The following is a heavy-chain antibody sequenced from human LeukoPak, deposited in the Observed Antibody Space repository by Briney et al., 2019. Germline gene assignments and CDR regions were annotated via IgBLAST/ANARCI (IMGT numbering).Heavy chain of an antibody. V-gene: IGHV3-23*01. D-gene: IGHD3-3*01. J-gene: IGHJ4*02. CDR3: AKTPPQEWLLSPGDY. CDR2: ISGSGGST. Sequence: GVSLRLSCAASRFTFSSYAMSWVRQAPGKGLEWVSAISGSGGSTYYADSVKGRFTISRDNSKNTLYLQMNSLRAEDTAVYYCAKTPPQEWLLSPGDYWGQGTLVTVSS. CDR1: RFTFSSYA.